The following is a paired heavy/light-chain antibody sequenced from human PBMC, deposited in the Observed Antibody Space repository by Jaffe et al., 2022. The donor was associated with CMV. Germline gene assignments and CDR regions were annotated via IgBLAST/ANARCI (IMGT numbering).Light chain of an antibody. J-gene: IGKJ1*01. CDR3: QQYDNSPWA. Sequence: EVVLTQSPATLSLSPGDTATLSCRASQSVSSTYLAWYQQRPGQAPRVLIYGASTRASGIPDRFSGSGSGTDFTLTIRRLEPEDFAVYYCQQYDNSPWAFGQGTKVEIK. CDR1: QSVSSTY. V-gene: IGKV3-20*01. CDR2: GAS.
Heavy chain of an antibody. CDR2: IAPSASYT. CDR1: GYVFTNYW. Sequence: EVQLVQSGAEVKKPGESLRISCKASGYVFTNYWINWVRQLPGKGLEWMGSIAPSASYTDYSPSFQGHVIISVDKSITTAYLQWSSLKASDTAKYYCARTFSSTWHPSVVWGKGTTVTVSS. CDR3: ARTFSSTWHPSVV. J-gene: IGHJ6*04. V-gene: IGHV5-10-1*03. D-gene: IGHD6-13*01.